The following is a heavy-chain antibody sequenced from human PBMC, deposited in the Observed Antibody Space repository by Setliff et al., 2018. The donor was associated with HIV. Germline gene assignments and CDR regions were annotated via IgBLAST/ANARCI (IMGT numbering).Heavy chain of an antibody. CDR1: GFTVSDYY. CDR2: INGYGKII. CDR3: ARGRHYDSSGYFRGYFQN. J-gene: IGHJ1*01. Sequence: AGGSLRLSCAASGFTVSDYYMSWVRQAPGKGLEWVADINGYGKIIYYAGFVEGRFTISRDNAHRSLSLQVNTLRAEETAVYYCARGRHYDSSGYFRGYFQNWGQCSRFTIAS. V-gene: IGHV3-11*04. D-gene: IGHD3-22*01.